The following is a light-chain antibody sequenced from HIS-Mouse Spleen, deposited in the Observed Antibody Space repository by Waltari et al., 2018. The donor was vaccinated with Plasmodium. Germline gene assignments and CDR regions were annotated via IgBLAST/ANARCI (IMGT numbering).Light chain of an antibody. V-gene: IGKV4-1*01. Sequence: DIVMTQSPDSLAVSLGERATINCKSSQSVLYSSNNKNYLAWYQQKPGQPPKRLIYWASTRESGVPDRFSGSGSGTDFILTISSLQAEDVAVYYCQQYYSTPITFGQGTRLEIK. J-gene: IGKJ5*01. CDR3: QQYYSTPIT. CDR1: QSVLYSSNNKNY. CDR2: WAS.